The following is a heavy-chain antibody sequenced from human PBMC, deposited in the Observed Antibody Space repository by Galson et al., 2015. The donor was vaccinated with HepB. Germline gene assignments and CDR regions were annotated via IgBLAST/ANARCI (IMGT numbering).Heavy chain of an antibody. Sequence: SLRLSCAASGFTFSSYAMSWVRQAPGKGLEWVSAISGSGGSTYYADSVKGRFTISRDNSKNTLYLQMNSLRAEDTAVYYCAKLFRHSSSWYVPLYYFDYWGQGTLVTVSS. J-gene: IGHJ4*02. CDR2: ISGSGGST. D-gene: IGHD6-13*01. CDR1: GFTFSSYA. CDR3: AKLFRHSSSWYVPLYYFDY. V-gene: IGHV3-23*01.